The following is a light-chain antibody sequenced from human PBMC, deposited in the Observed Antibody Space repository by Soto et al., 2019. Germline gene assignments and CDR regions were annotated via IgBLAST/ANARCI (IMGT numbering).Light chain of an antibody. J-gene: IGLJ3*02. CDR2: NND. CDR3: ASWDDSLNGRL. V-gene: IGLV1-44*01. Sequence: QSVLTQPPSASGPPGQTVTISCSGSNSNIGGNPVSWYQVLPGAAPKLLIYNNDQRPSGVPARLSGSKSGTSAALAISGLQSDDEAAYFCASWDDSLNGRLFGGGTKLTVL. CDR1: NSNIGGNP.